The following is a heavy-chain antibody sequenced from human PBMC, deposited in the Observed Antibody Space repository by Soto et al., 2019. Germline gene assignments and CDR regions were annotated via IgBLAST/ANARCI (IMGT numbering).Heavy chain of an antibody. CDR1: GFNFIRKY. V-gene: IGHV3-53*01. CDR3: AKDRGSYGNLHWYLDL. D-gene: IGHD3-10*01. J-gene: IGHJ2*01. Sequence: EVQLVESGGGLIQPGGSLRLSCAASGFNFIRKYMIWVRQAPGKGLEWVSILYSGGTTYYADSVKGRFTISRDTSENTLYLQMNSLSAEDTAVYYCAKDRGSYGNLHWYLDLWGRGTLVSVSS. CDR2: LYSGGTT.